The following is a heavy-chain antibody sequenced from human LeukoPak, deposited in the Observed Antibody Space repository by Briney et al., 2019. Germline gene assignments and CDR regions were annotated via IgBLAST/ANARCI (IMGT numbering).Heavy chain of an antibody. J-gene: IGHJ4*02. Sequence: SETLSLTCTVSGGSISSYYWGWIRQPPGKGLEWIQSVYHSGSTYYNPSLKSRVTISVDTSKNQISLKLSSVTAADTAVYYCARTYCSGGSCPFDYWGQGTLVTVSS. CDR3: ARTYCSGGSCPFDY. V-gene: IGHV4-38-2*02. D-gene: IGHD2-15*01. CDR2: VYHSGST. CDR1: GGSISSYY.